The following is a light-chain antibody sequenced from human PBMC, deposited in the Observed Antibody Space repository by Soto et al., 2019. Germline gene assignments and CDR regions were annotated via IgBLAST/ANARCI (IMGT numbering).Light chain of an antibody. Sequence: QGVRTEAPGAAGCPGEAVTITCTGKRSDGGGYNYVSWYQQYPGRAHKLMSYEITKRPSGVPDRFSGSKAGKAASLTGHGLSPAVAADYFCSSYAASHNFYFVFVGGTQLPVL. CDR2: EIT. J-gene: IGLJ3*02. CDR1: RSDGGGYNY. V-gene: IGLV2-8*01. CDR3: SSYAASHNFYFV.